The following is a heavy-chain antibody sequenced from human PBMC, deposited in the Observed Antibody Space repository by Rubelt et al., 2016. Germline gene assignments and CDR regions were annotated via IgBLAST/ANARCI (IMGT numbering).Heavy chain of an antibody. V-gene: IGHV3-48*03. Sequence: GMGLEWVSYISSSGSTIYYADSVKGRFTISRDNAKNSLYLQMNSLRAEDTAVYYCARDRAARYYYGMDVWGQGTTVTVSS. CDR2: ISSSGSTI. J-gene: IGHJ6*02. CDR3: ARDRAARYYYGMDV. D-gene: IGHD2-15*01.